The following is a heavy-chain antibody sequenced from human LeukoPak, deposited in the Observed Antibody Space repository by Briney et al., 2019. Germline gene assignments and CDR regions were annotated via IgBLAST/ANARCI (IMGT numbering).Heavy chain of an antibody. D-gene: IGHD5-18*01. CDR3: AKDQGGYTYGSFDY. Sequence: GGSLRLSCAASGFSFNSHAMNWVRQVPGKGLQWVPTIDASGVNTYYGNSVEGRFTISRDNSKNTLYLQMNSLRAEDTAVYCCAKDQGGYTYGSFDYWGQGTLVTVSS. CDR2: IDASGVNT. J-gene: IGHJ4*02. V-gene: IGHV3-23*01. CDR1: GFSFNSHA.